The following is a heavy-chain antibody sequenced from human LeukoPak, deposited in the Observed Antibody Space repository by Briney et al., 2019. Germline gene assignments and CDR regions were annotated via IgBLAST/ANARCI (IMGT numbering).Heavy chain of an antibody. Sequence: ASAKVSCKASGYTFTGYCMHWVRQAPGQGLEWMGWINPNSGCTNYAQKFQRRVTMTRDTSISTAYMELSRLSSDDTAVYYCARDRRVYYDSSGYSWWSFDYWGQGTLVTVSS. CDR2: INPNSGCT. CDR3: ARDRRVYYDSSGYSWWSFDY. V-gene: IGHV1-2*02. CDR1: GYTFTGYC. D-gene: IGHD3-22*01. J-gene: IGHJ4*02.